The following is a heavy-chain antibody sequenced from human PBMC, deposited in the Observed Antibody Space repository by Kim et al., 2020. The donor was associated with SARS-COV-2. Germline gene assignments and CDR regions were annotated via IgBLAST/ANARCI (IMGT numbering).Heavy chain of an antibody. Sequence: GESLKISCKASGYSFSSYWIAWVRQMPGKGLELMGITYPGDSETKYSPSFEGQVTISADKSVSSAFMQLRLLASDTAIYFCARLEGYSTTWGGGRFDPWGQGTLVTVSS. CDR2: TYPGDSET. J-gene: IGHJ5*02. CDR3: ARLEGYSTTWGGGRFDP. CDR1: GYSFSSYW. V-gene: IGHV5-51*01. D-gene: IGHD2-2*01.